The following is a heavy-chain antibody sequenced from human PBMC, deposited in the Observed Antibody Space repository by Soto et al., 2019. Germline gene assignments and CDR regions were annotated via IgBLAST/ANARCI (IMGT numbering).Heavy chain of an antibody. Sequence: EVQLLESGGGLVQPGGSLRLSCEASGFTFDYFVMSWVRQAPGKGLDWVSAITVSGGDTYYADSVKGRFTISRDNSKNTLYLELNSLRVEDTAVYYCVKGSASTRPYYFDYWGQGTLVTVSS. J-gene: IGHJ4*02. V-gene: IGHV3-23*01. CDR3: VKGSASTRPYYFDY. CDR1: GFTFDYFV. CDR2: ITVSGGDT. D-gene: IGHD6-6*01.